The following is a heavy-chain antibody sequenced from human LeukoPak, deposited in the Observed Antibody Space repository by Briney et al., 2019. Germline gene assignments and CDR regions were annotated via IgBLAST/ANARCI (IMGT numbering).Heavy chain of an antibody. J-gene: IGHJ5*02. Sequence: AASVKVSCKASGYTFTGYYIHWVRQAPRQGPECVGWINPNSGGTNYAQKFQGRVTMTRDTSISTAYMELSRLRSDDTAVYYCARGGSGSYFSWLDPWGQGTLVTVSS. CDR1: GYTFTGYY. CDR2: INPNSGGT. CDR3: ARGGSGSYFSWLDP. V-gene: IGHV1-2*02. D-gene: IGHD3-10*01.